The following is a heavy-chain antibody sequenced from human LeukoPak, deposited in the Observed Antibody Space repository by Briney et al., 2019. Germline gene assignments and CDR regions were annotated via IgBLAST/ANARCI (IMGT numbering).Heavy chain of an antibody. V-gene: IGHV4-4*07. CDR3: AGHHPRNTVDF. CDR1: GGSISSYY. J-gene: IGHJ4*02. Sequence: SETLSLTCTVSGGSISSYYWSWIRQPAGKGLEWIGRIYTSGSTNYNPSLKSRVTISLDTSKDQFSLKLSSVTAADTAVYYCAGHHPRNTVDFWGQGTLVTVSS. D-gene: IGHD2/OR15-2a*01. CDR2: IYTSGST.